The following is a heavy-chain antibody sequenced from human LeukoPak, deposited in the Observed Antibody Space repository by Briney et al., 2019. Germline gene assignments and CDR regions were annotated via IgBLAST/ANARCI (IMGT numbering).Heavy chain of an antibody. Sequence: GESLRLSCAASGFTFDDYAMNWVRQVPGRGLEWVSGINWNGRITEYADSVKDRFTISRQNTKNSLYLYMNNLGGEDTALYFCARGSVQLWLRDTYYYMDVWGKETTVTVSS. D-gene: IGHD5-18*01. CDR3: ARGSVQLWLRDTYYYMDV. J-gene: IGHJ6*03. CDR2: INWNGRIT. CDR1: GFTFDDYA. V-gene: IGHV3-20*04.